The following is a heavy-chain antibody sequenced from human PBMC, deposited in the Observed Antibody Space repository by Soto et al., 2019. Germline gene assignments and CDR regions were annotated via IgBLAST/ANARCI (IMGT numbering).Heavy chain of an antibody. J-gene: IGHJ4*02. D-gene: IGHD2-2*01. V-gene: IGHV4-34*01. CDR2: INHSGST. CDR3: ARGAIFYQLLTYWDN. CDR1: GGSFSGYY. Sequence: SETLSLTCAVYGGSFSGYYWSWIRQPPGQGQEWIGEINHSGSTNYNPSLKSRVTISVDTSKNQFSLKLSSVTAAVTAMYYCARGAIFYQLLTYWDNWGKASRFTVSS.